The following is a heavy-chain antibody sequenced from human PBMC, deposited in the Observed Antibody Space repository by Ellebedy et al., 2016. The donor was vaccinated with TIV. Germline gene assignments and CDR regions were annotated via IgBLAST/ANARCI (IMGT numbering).Heavy chain of an antibody. CDR2: INTNTGNP. CDR1: GYTFTNYA. Sequence: AASVKVSCKASGYTFTNYAMNWVRQAPGQGLEWMGWINTNTGNPTYAQGFTGRFVFSLDTSVSTAYLQISSLKAEDTAVYYCARGKRIGVAGKLGSFDYWGQGTLVTVSS. J-gene: IGHJ4*02. CDR3: ARGKRIGVAGKLGSFDY. V-gene: IGHV7-4-1*02. D-gene: IGHD6-19*01.